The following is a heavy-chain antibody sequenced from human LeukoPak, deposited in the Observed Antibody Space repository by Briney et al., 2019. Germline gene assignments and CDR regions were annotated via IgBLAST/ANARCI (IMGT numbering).Heavy chain of an antibody. CDR2: IYYSGST. D-gene: IGHD6-13*01. CDR3: ARRLGSSSWSFDY. V-gene: IGHV4-59*08. Sequence: SETLSLTCTVSGGSISYYYWSWIRQPPGKGLEWIGYIYYSGSTSYNPSLKSRVTISVDTSKNQFSLNLSSVTAADTAVYYCARRLGSSSWSFDYWGQGTLVTVSS. J-gene: IGHJ4*02. CDR1: GGSISYYY.